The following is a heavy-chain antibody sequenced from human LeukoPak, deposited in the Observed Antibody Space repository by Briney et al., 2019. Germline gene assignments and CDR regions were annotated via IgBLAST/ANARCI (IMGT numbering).Heavy chain of an antibody. V-gene: IGHV4-59*08. Sequence: PSETLSLTCTVSGGSISSYYWSWIRQPPGKGLEWIGYIYYSGSTNYNPSLKSRVTISVDTSKNQFSLKLSSVTAADTAVYYCARSYYSDSRGSKDAFDFWGQGTMVTVSS. CDR3: ARSYYSDSRGSKDAFDF. CDR1: GGSISSYY. D-gene: IGHD3-22*01. J-gene: IGHJ3*01. CDR2: IYYSGST.